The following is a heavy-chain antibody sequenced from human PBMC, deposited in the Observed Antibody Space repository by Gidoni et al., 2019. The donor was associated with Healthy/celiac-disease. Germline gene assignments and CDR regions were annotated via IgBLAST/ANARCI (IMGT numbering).Heavy chain of an antibody. V-gene: IGHV3-15*01. CDR2: IKSKTDGGTT. CDR3: TTVLTPRVYGMDV. J-gene: IGHJ6*02. Sequence: EVQLVESGGGLVKPGGSLRLSCAASGFTVRNAWMSWVRQAPGKGLEWVGRIKSKTDGGTTDYAAPVKGRFTISRDDSKNTLYLQMNSLKTEDTAVYYCTTVLTPRVYGMDVWGQGTTVTVSS. D-gene: IGHD6-13*01. CDR1: GFTVRNAW.